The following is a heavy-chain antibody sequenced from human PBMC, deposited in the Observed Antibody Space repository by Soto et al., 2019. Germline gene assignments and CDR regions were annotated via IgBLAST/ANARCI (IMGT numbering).Heavy chain of an antibody. D-gene: IGHD4-17*01. CDR1: GFTFSSYA. J-gene: IGHJ6*02. CDR3: AKSWRPTGVGRGTTVTYSIYYGMDV. Sequence: PGGSLRLSCAASGFTFSSYAMSWVRQAPGKGLEWVSAISGSGGSTYYADSVKGRFTISRDNSKNTLYLQMNSLRAEDTAVYYCAKSWRPTGVGRGTTVTYSIYYGMDVWGQGTTVTVSS. CDR2: ISGSGGST. V-gene: IGHV3-23*01.